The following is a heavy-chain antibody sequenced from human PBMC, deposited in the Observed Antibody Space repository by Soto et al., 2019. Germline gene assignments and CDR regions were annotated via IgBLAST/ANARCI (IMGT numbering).Heavy chain of an antibody. J-gene: IGHJ4*02. CDR2: INHSGFT. Sequence: QVQLHQWGAGLLKPSETLSLTCAVYGGSFTTYYWSWIRQSPGKGLEWIGEINHSGFTNYNPSLESRVTTSVDTSKNQFSLKLRSVTAADTAIYYCARRYCSDSYCSYFDYWGRGTLVGVSS. V-gene: IGHV4-34*01. D-gene: IGHD2-15*01. CDR1: GGSFTTYY. CDR3: ARRYCSDSYCSYFDY.